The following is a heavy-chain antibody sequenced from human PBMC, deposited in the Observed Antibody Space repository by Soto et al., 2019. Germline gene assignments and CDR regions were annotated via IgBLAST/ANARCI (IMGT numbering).Heavy chain of an antibody. J-gene: IGHJ4*02. CDR2: INHSGST. Sequence: LSLTCAVYGGSFSGYYWSWIRQPPGKGLEWIGEINHSGSTNYNPSLKSRVTISVDTSKNQFSLKLSSVTAADTAVYYCARRGYYYGSGNYFDYWGQGTLVTVSS. D-gene: IGHD3-10*01. CDR3: ARRGYYYGSGNYFDY. CDR1: GGSFSGYY. V-gene: IGHV4-34*01.